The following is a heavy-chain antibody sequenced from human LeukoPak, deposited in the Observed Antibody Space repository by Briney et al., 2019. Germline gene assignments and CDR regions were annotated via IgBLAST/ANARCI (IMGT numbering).Heavy chain of an antibody. J-gene: IGHJ5*02. CDR3: ARDQQQQLVSWFGP. D-gene: IGHD6-13*01. Sequence: SQTLSLTCTVSGGSISSGGYYWSWIRQHPGKGLEWIGYIYYSGSTYYNPSLKSRVTISVDTSKNQFSLKLSSVTAADTAVYYCARDQQQQLVSWFGPWGQGTLVTVSS. V-gene: IGHV4-31*03. CDR1: GGSISSGGYY. CDR2: IYYSGST.